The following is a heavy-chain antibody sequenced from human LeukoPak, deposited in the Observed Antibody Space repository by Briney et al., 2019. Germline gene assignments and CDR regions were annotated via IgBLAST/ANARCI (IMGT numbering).Heavy chain of an antibody. CDR1: GFTVSSNY. Sequence: PGGSLRLSCAASGFTVSSNYMSWVRQAPGKGLEWVSVIYSGGSTYYADSVKDRFTISRDNSKNTLYLQMNSLRAEDTAVYYCARARTTYYYDSSGYYFDYWGQGTLVTVSS. D-gene: IGHD3-22*01. J-gene: IGHJ4*02. V-gene: IGHV3-53*01. CDR2: IYSGGST. CDR3: ARARTTYYYDSSGYYFDY.